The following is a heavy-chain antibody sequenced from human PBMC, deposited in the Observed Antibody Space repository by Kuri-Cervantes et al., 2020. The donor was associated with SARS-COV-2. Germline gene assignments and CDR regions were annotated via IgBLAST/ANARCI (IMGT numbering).Heavy chain of an antibody. CDR2: INPDGSYT. J-gene: IGHJ4*02. CDR1: GFTFSGHW. V-gene: IGHV3-74*01. Sequence: GESLKISCAASGFTFSGHWIHWVRQAPGKGLVWVSRINPDGSYTNNADSVKGRFTLSRDNAKNMLFLQMNSLRAEDTAVYYCARAETYYGSGSYYYWGQGTLVTVSS. D-gene: IGHD3-10*01. CDR3: ARAETYYGSGSYYY.